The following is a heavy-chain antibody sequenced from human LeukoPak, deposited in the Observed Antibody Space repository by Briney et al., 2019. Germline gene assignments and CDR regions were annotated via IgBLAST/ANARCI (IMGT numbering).Heavy chain of an antibody. CDR1: GGSFSGYY. V-gene: IGHV4-34*09. J-gene: IGHJ6*02. CDR2: INHSGST. D-gene: IGHD6-19*01. Sequence: SGTLSLTCAVYGGSFSGYYWSWIRQPPGKGLEWIGEINHSGSTYYNPSLKSRVTISVDTSKNQFSLKLSSVTAADTAVYYCARDSSGWPTYGMDVWGQGTTVTVSS. CDR3: ARDSSGWPTYGMDV.